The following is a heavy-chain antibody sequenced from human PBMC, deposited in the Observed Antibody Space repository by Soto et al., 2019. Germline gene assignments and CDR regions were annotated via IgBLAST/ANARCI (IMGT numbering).Heavy chain of an antibody. CDR2: ILPILGTI. CDR3: GRIPRYSFPTSDPLDY. CDR1: GGTFNTYT. V-gene: IGHV1-69*08. D-gene: IGHD5-18*01. Sequence: KVSCKASGGTFNTYTFSWVRQAPGQGLEWMGSILPILGTISYAQNFQGRLSITADQSATTTYMELSSLTSHDTAVYFCGRIPRYSFPTSDPLDYWGQGTLVTVSS. J-gene: IGHJ4*02.